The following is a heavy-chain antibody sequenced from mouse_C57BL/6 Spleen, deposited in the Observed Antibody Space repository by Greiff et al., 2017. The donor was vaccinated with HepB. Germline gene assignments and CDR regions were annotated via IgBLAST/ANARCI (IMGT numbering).Heavy chain of an antibody. J-gene: IGHJ3*01. CDR1: GYAFSSSW. V-gene: IGHV1-82*01. D-gene: IGHD3-3*01. CDR3: AREGPEFAY. Sequence: QVQLQQPGPELVKPGASVKISCKASGYAFSSSWMNWVKQRPGKGLEWIGRIYPGDGDTNYNGKFKGKATLTADKSSSTAYMQLSSLTSEDSAVYFCAREGPEFAYWGQGTLVTVSA. CDR2: IYPGDGDT.